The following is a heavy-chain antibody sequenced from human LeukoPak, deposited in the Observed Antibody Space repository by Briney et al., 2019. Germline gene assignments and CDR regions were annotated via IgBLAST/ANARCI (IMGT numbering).Heavy chain of an antibody. CDR1: GYSFTSYW. CDR3: ATLGYCSSTSCYDFDY. CDR2: IYPGDSDT. Sequence: GASLKISRKGSGYSFTSYWIGWVRQMPGKGLEWMGIIYPGDSDTRYSPSFQGQVTISADKSISTAYLQWSSLKASDTAMYYCATLGYCSSTSCYDFDYWGQGTLVTVSS. J-gene: IGHJ4*02. V-gene: IGHV5-51*01. D-gene: IGHD2-2*01.